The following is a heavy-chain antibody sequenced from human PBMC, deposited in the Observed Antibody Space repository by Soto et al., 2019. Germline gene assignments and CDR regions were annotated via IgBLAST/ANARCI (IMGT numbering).Heavy chain of an antibody. D-gene: IGHD4-17*01. V-gene: IGHV4-59*01. Sequence: QVQLQESGPGLVRPSETLSLTCSVSGASISSYYWDWIRQPPGKGLEWIGYTHYSGNTNYHPSLTSRVTISLDTSRNQFSLKLSSVTAADTVVYYCARHTATIRAGFDYWGQGALVTVSS. CDR2: THYSGNT. J-gene: IGHJ4*02. CDR3: ARHTATIRAGFDY. CDR1: GASISSYY.